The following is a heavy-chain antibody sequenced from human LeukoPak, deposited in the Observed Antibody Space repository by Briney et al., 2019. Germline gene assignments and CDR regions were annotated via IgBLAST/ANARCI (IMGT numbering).Heavy chain of an antibody. CDR3: AKDLRDYRYYFDY. J-gene: IGHJ4*02. CDR2: IWYDGSNK. V-gene: IGHV3-33*06. D-gene: IGHD4-17*01. Sequence: GGSLRLSCAASGFTFSSYGMHWVRQAPGKGLEWVAVIWYDGSNKYYAGSVKGRFTISRDNSKNTLYLQMNSLRAEDTAVYYCAKDLRDYRYYFDYWGQGTLVTVSS. CDR1: GFTFSSYG.